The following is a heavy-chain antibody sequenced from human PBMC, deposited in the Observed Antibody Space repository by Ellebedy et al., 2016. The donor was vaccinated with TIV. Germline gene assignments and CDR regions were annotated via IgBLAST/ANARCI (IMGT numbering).Heavy chain of an antibody. CDR2: IRSKAYGGTT. D-gene: IGHD4-17*01. J-gene: IGHJ6*02. Sequence: GESLKISXTASGFTFGDYAMSWFLQAPGKGLEWVGFIRSKAYGGTTEYAASVKGRFTISRDDSKSIAYLQMNSLKTEDTAVYYCTREVGYGDSYGMDVWGQGTTVTVSS. CDR1: GFTFGDYA. CDR3: TREVGYGDSYGMDV. V-gene: IGHV3-49*03.